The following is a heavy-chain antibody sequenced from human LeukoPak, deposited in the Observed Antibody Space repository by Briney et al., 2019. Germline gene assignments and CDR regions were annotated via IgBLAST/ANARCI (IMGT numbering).Heavy chain of an antibody. D-gene: IGHD3-3*01. CDR1: AFTFSSYA. Sequence: PGGSLRLSCAASAFTFSSYAMSWVRPAPGKGLEWVSAISGSGGSTYYADSVKGRFTISRDNSKNTLYLQMNSLRAEDTAVYYCAKVRSSTIFGRPDYWGQGTLVTVSS. CDR3: AKVRSSTIFGRPDY. V-gene: IGHV3-23*01. CDR2: ISGSGGST. J-gene: IGHJ4*02.